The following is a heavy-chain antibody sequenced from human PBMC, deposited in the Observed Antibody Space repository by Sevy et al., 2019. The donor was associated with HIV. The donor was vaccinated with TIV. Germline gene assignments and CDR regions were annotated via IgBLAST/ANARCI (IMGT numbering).Heavy chain of an antibody. CDR3: AKDRSGSYRYYFDY. CDR1: GFTFSRYG. V-gene: IGHV3-30*02. CDR2: IRYDGSNK. D-gene: IGHD1-26*01. Sequence: GGSLRLSCAASGFTFSRYGMHWVRQAPGKGLEWVAFIRYDGSNKYYADSVKGRFTISRDNSKNTLYLQMNSLRAEDTAVYYCAKDRSGSYRYYFDYWGQGTLVTVSS. J-gene: IGHJ4*02.